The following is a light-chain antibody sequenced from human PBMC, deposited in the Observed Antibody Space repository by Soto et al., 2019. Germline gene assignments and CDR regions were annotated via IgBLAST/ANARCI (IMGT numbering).Light chain of an antibody. CDR2: SAS. Sequence: DIQMTQSPSSLSASIGDRVTITCRASQTISSSLNWYQQKPGKATNLLIYSASSLQSGVPSRFSGSGSGTEFTLTISSLQAEDVGTYYCQQSGNTLWTFGQGTRVEIK. CDR3: QQSGNTLWT. V-gene: IGKV1-39*01. J-gene: IGKJ1*01. CDR1: QTISSS.